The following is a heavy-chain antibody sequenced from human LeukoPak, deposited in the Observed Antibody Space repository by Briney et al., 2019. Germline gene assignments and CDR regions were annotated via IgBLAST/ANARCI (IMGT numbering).Heavy chain of an antibody. CDR3: ARDLSHGFDP. Sequence: SVKVSCKASGYTFTSYYMHWVRQAPGQGLEWMGGIIPVFGTANYAQKFQGRVTITADKSTSTAYMELSSLRSEDTAVYYCARDLSHGFDPWGQGTLVTVSS. J-gene: IGHJ5*02. CDR2: IIPVFGTA. CDR1: GYTFTSYY. V-gene: IGHV1-69*06. D-gene: IGHD2/OR15-2a*01.